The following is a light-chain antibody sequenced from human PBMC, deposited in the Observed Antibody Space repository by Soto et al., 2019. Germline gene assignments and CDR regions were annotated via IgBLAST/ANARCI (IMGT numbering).Light chain of an antibody. V-gene: IGKV1-17*03. CDR1: QGISNY. J-gene: IGKJ4*01. CDR3: LQHNSYPLT. Sequence: IQMTRSPSAMSASVGDRVTITCRASQGISNYLAWFQQKPGKVPKRLIYGASSLQGGVPSRFSGSGSGTEFTLTISSLQPEDFATYYCLQHNSYPLTFGGGTKVDIK. CDR2: GAS.